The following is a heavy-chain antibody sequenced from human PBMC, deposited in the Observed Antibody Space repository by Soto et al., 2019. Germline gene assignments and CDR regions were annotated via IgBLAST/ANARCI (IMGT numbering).Heavy chain of an antibody. J-gene: IGHJ4*02. V-gene: IGHV3-21*01. D-gene: IGHD3-22*01. CDR2: ISSSSSYI. CDR1: GFTFSSYS. Sequence: GGSLRLSCAASGFTFSSYSMNWVRQAPGKGLEWVPSISSSSSYIYYADSVKGRFTISRDNAKNSLYLQMNSFRAEYTVVYYCARVIVDSSGYSMTFDYWGQGTVVTVSS. CDR3: ARVIVDSSGYSMTFDY.